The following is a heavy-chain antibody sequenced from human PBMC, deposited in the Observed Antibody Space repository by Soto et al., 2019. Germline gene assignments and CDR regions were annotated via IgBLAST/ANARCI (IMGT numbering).Heavy chain of an antibody. CDR3: ARLSLLRLAKFNYGDYLHYYFDY. V-gene: IGHV4-34*01. CDR1: SGSFSGYY. Sequence: SETLSLTCAVYSGSFSGYYWSWIRQPPGKGLEWIGELYQGLSIIYNPSLESRVTISVDTSKNQFSLKLSSVTAADTAVYYCARLSLLRLAKFNYGDYLHYYFDYWGQGTLVTVSS. CDR2: LYQGLSI. D-gene: IGHD4-17*01. J-gene: IGHJ4*02.